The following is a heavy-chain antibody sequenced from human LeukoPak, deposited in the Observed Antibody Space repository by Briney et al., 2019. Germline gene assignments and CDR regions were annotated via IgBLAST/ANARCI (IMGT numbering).Heavy chain of an antibody. J-gene: IGHJ6*02. V-gene: IGHV3-11*01. CDR1: GFTFSDNY. CDR3: ARDRHAIFGVVIHYYGMDV. CDR2: ISSSGSTK. D-gene: IGHD3-3*01. Sequence: GGSLRLSCAASGFTFSDNYMSWIRQAPGKGLEWVSYISSSGSTKYYADSVKGRFTISRDNAKNSVYLQMNSLRAEDTAVYYCARDRHAIFGVVIHYYGMDVWGQGTTVTVSS.